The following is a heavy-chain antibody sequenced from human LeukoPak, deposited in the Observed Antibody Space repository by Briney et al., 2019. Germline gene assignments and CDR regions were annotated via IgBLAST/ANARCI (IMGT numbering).Heavy chain of an antibody. CDR1: GYSISSSSYY. J-gene: IGHJ4*02. V-gene: IGHV4-39*07. D-gene: IGHD3-10*01. CDR3: ARDLYVYYGSGSYLYFDY. CDR2: IYYSGST. Sequence: PSETLSLTCTVSGYSISSSSYYWGWIRQPPGKGLEWIGSIYYSGSTNYNPSLKSRVTMSVDTSKNQFSLKLSSVTAADTAVYYCARDLYVYYGSGSYLYFDYWGQGTLVTVSS.